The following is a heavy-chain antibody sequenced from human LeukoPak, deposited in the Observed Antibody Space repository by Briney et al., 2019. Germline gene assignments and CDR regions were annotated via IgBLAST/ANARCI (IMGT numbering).Heavy chain of an antibody. CDR3: ARDVGPTPFFDY. Sequence: HPGRSLRLSCAASGFTFDDYAMHWVRQAPGKGLEWVSTISGSSENTHYPDSVRGRFTISRDNFKNTLYLQINSLRAEDTAVYYCARDVGPTPFFDYWGRGTLVTVSS. D-gene: IGHD4-11*01. V-gene: IGHV3-23*01. CDR2: ISGSSENT. CDR1: GFTFDDYA. J-gene: IGHJ4*02.